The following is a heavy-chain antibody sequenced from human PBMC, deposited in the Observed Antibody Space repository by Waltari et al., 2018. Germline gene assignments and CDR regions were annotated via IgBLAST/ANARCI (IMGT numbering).Heavy chain of an antibody. J-gene: IGHJ5*02. Sequence: QVQLVQSGAEVKKPGSSVKVSCKASGGTFSSYAISWVRQAPGQGLEWMGWINPNSGGTNYAQKFQGRVTMTRDTSISTAYMELSRLRSDDTAVYYCASGLMDRGQLVLENWFDPWGQGTLVTVSS. CDR2: INPNSGGT. V-gene: IGHV1-2*02. CDR1: GGTFSSYA. D-gene: IGHD6-13*01. CDR3: ASGLMDRGQLVLENWFDP.